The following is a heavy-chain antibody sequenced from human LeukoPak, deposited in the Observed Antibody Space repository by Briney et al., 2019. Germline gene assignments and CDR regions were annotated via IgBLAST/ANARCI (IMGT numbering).Heavy chain of an antibody. V-gene: IGHV3-23*01. Sequence: GGSLRLSCAASGFTFSSYAMSWVRQAPGKGLEWVSAISGSGGSTYYADSVKGRFTISRDNSKNTLYLQMNSLRAEDTAVYYCAKDGGEWHHYDSSGYLSPYFGYWGQGTLVTVSS. J-gene: IGHJ4*02. D-gene: IGHD3-22*01. CDR3: AKDGGEWHHYDSSGYLSPYFGY. CDR2: ISGSGGST. CDR1: GFTFSSYA.